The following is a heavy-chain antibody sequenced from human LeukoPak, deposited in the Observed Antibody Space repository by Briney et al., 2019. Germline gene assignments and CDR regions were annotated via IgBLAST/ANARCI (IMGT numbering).Heavy chain of an antibody. Sequence: GGSLRLSCAASGFTFSSYGMHWVRQAPGKGLEWVAVIWYDGSNKYYADSVKGRFTISRDNSKNTLYLQMNSLRAEDTAVYYCAGVVNPYYYYGMDVWGQGTTVTVSS. J-gene: IGHJ6*02. CDR2: IWYDGSNK. CDR1: GFTFSSYG. V-gene: IGHV3-33*01. CDR3: AGVVNPYYYYGMDV. D-gene: IGHD3-22*01.